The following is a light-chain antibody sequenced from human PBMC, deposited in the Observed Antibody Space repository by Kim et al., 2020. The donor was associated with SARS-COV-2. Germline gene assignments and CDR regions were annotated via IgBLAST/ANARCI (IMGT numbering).Light chain of an antibody. CDR3: QQFNSFPPS. V-gene: IGKV1-13*02. CDR1: QDISTA. J-gene: IGKJ4*01. Sequence: AIQLTQSPSSLSASIGDRVTITCRASQDISTALAWYQQKPGNAPNLLIYNASSLQSGVPSRFSGSGSGTDFTLSFTSVQPEDFATYFCQQFNSFPPSFGGGTKVDIK. CDR2: NAS.